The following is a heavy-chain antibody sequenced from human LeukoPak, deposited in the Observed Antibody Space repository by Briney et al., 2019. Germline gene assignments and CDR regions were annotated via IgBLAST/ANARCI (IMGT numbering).Heavy chain of an antibody. Sequence: ASVKVSCKASGGTFSSYAISWVRQAPGQGLEWMGRIIPIFGTANYAQKFQGRVTITTDESTSTAYMELSSLRSEDTAVYYCALPGVAVAGYDHWGQGTLVTVSS. V-gene: IGHV1-69*05. CDR1: GGTFSSYA. J-gene: IGHJ4*02. CDR3: ALPGVAVAGYDH. D-gene: IGHD6-19*01. CDR2: IIPIFGTA.